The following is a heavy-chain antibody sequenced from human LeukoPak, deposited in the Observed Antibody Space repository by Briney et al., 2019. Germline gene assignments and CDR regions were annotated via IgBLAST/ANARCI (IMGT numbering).Heavy chain of an antibody. V-gene: IGHV1-2*02. D-gene: IGHD6-19*01. CDR1: GYTFTGYY. J-gene: IGHJ4*02. CDR2: INPNSGGT. Sequence: ASVKVSCKASGYTFTGYYMHWVRQAPGQGLEWMGWINPNSGGTNYAQKFQGRVTMTRDTSISTAYMELSRLRSDDTAVYYCAREKRSIAVAGSYFDYWGQGTLVTVSS. CDR3: AREKRSIAVAGSYFDY.